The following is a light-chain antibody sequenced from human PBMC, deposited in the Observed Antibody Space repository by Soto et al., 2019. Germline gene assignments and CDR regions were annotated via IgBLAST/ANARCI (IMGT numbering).Light chain of an antibody. Sequence: QAVVTQEPSLTVSPGGTVTLTCASSHGAVTSSYYPNWFQQKPGQPSRVLIYSTSNKHSWTPARFSGSLLGGKAALTLSGVQPEDEAEYYCLRYYGGDYVFGPGTKGTVL. CDR3: LRYYGGDYV. V-gene: IGLV7-43*01. J-gene: IGLJ1*01. CDR1: HGAVTSSYY. CDR2: STS.